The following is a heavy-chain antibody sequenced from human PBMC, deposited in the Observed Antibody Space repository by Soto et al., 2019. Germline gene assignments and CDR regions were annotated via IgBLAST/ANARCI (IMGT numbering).Heavy chain of an antibody. J-gene: IGHJ4*02. CDR2: ISDDGSNK. V-gene: IGHV3-30*03. CDR1: GFTFSSYD. Sequence: QVQLVESGGGVVQPGRSLRLSCAASGFTFSSYDMHWVRQAPGKGLEWVAFISDDGSNKYYADSVKGRFTISRDNSKNTLYLQINSLRAEDTAVYYCAILTTVVNRRDYWGQGTLVNVSS. D-gene: IGHD4-17*01. CDR3: AILTTVVNRRDY.